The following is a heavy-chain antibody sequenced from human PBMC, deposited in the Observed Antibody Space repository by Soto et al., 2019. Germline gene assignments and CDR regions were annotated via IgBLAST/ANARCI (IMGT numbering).Heavy chain of an antibody. Sequence: PSETLSLTCTVSGGSISSYYWSWIRQPPGKGLEWVGYIYYGGTTSYNPSLKSRVTISLETSKNQFSLKLSSVTAADTAVYYCARYYDFWSGYLGSYYYYGMDVWGQGTTVTVSS. CDR3: ARYYDFWSGYLGSYYYYGMDV. D-gene: IGHD3-3*01. J-gene: IGHJ6*02. V-gene: IGHV4-59*01. CDR1: GGSISSYY. CDR2: IYYGGTT.